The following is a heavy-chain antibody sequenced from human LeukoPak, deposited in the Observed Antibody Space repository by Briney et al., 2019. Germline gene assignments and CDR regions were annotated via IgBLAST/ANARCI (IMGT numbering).Heavy chain of an antibody. J-gene: IGHJ4*02. CDR2: INHSGST. Sequence: SETLSLTCAVYGGSFSGYYWSWIRQPPGKGLEWIGEINHSGSTNYNPSLKSRVTISVDTSKNQFSLKLSSVTAADTAVYYCARGLILSSLLRGGSFDYWGQGTLVTVSS. D-gene: IGHD3-10*01. CDR1: GGSFSGYY. CDR3: ARGLILSSLLRGGSFDY. V-gene: IGHV4-34*01.